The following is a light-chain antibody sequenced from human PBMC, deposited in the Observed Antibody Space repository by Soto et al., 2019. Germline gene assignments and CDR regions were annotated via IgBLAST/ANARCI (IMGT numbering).Light chain of an antibody. CDR2: DVS. CDR1: SSDVGGYNF. Sequence: QSALTQPASVSGSPGQSITISCTGTSSDVGGYNFVSWYLQHPGKAPKLMIYDVSNRPSGVSNRFSGSKSGNTASLTISGLQAEDEADYYCSSYTSTSTLVFGGGTKVTVL. J-gene: IGLJ3*02. V-gene: IGLV2-14*01. CDR3: SSYTSTSTLV.